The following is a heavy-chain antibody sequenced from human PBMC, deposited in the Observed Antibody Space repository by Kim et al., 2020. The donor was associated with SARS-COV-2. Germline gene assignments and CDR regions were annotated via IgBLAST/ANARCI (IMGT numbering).Heavy chain of an antibody. J-gene: IGHJ5*02. CDR3: ARGVPDYVWGSYRWGWFDP. D-gene: IGHD3-16*02. V-gene: IGHV4-59*09. Sequence: SRVTISVDTSKNQFSLKLSSVTAADTAVYYCARGVPDYVWGSYRWGWFDPWGQGTLVTVSS.